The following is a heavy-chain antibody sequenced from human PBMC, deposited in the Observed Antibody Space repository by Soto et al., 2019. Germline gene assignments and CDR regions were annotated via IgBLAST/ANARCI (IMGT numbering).Heavy chain of an antibody. Sequence: QVQLVESGGGVVQPGRSLRLSCAASGFTFSSYAMHWVRQAPGKGLEWVAVISYDGSNKYYADSVKGRFTISRDNSKNTLYLQMNSLRAEDTAVYYCARDPGIAVAGYFDYRGQGTLVTVSS. CDR1: GFTFSSYA. J-gene: IGHJ4*02. V-gene: IGHV3-30-3*01. CDR3: ARDPGIAVAGYFDY. D-gene: IGHD6-19*01. CDR2: ISYDGSNK.